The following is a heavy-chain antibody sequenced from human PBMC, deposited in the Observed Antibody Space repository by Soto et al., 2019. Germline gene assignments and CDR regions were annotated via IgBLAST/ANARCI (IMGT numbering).Heavy chain of an antibody. CDR2: IIPIFGTA. CDR3: ARDHDFWSGLANNPLGYGMEV. D-gene: IGHD3-3*01. V-gene: IGHV1-69*13. J-gene: IGHJ6*02. CDR1: GGTFSSYA. Sequence: SVKVSCKASGGTFSSYAISWVRQAPGQGLEWMGGIIPIFGTANYAQKFQGRVTITADESTSTAYMELSSLRSEDTAVYYCARDHDFWSGLANNPLGYGMEVWGQGTTLTVSS.